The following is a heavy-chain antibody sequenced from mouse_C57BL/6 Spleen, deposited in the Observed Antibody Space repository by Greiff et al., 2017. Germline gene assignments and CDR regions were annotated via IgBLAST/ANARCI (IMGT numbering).Heavy chain of an antibody. D-gene: IGHD2-4*01. CDR1: GFSLTSYG. CDR2: IWSGGST. V-gene: IGHV2-2*01. CDR3: ARRDDYDEEGFDY. J-gene: IGHJ2*01. Sequence: VQVVESGPGLVQPSQSLSITCTVSGFSLTSYGVHWVRQSPGKGLEWLGVIWSGGSTDYNAAFISRLSISKDNSKSQVFFKMNSLQADDTAIYYCARRDDYDEEGFDYWGQGTTLTVSS.